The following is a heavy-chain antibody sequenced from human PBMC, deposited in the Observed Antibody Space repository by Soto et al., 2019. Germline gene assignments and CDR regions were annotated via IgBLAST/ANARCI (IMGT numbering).Heavy chain of an antibody. Sequence: QVQLVQSGAEEKKPGASVKVSCKASGYTFTSYAIHWVRQAPGQRLEWMGWINAGNGNTKYSQKFQGRVTITRKTSASTAYMELSSLRSEDTAVYCRARVLGRYYPPFDYWCQGTLGTVSS. CDR3: ARVLGRYYPPFDY. V-gene: IGHV1-3*05. J-gene: IGHJ4*02. CDR2: INAGNGNT. D-gene: IGHD3-10*01. CDR1: GYTFTSYA.